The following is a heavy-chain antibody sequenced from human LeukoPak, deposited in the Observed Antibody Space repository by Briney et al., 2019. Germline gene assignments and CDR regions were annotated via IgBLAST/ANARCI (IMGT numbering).Heavy chain of an antibody. J-gene: IGHJ4*02. CDR1: GFTFSTYW. Sequence: GGALRLSCAASGFTFSTYWMSWVREAPGQGVEWGATIKQDGSEKYYVDSVKGRFTIFRDNAKNSLYLQMNSLRAEDTAVYYCARDNRLYYYDIRLDYWGQGTLVTVSS. D-gene: IGHD3-22*01. CDR3: ARDNRLYYYDIRLDY. V-gene: IGHV3-7*01. CDR2: IKQDGSEK.